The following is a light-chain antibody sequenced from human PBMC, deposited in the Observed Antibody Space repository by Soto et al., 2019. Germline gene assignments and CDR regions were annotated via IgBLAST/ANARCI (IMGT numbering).Light chain of an antibody. CDR2: GAS. CDR1: QSVSSSY. V-gene: IGKV3-20*01. J-gene: IGKJ4*01. Sequence: EIVLTQSPGTLSLSPGERATLSCRASQSVSSSYLAWYQQKPGQALRLLIYGASSRATGIPDRFSGSGSGTDFTLTISRLEPEDFAVYYCQQYGSSPTFGGGTKVDIK. CDR3: QQYGSSPT.